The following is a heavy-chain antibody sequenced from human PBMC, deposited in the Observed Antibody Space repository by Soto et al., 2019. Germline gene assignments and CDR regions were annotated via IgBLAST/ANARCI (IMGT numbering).Heavy chain of an antibody. J-gene: IGHJ5*02. V-gene: IGHV4-59*13. CDR2: VSYTGST. CDR3: ARLSVDLNDYWSLDP. Sequence: QVQLQESGPGLVKPSETLPRTCTVSGGSISSYYWSWIRQRPGKGLEWIGYVSYTGSTYYNPSLQSRVTISLGTSMNRFSLKVASVTAADTAVYYCARLSVDLNDYWSLDPWGQGTLVTVSS. D-gene: IGHD1-1*01. CDR1: GGSISSYY.